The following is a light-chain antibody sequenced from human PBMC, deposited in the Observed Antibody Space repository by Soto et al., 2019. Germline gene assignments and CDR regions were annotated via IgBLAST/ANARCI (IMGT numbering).Light chain of an antibody. J-gene: IGKJ2*01. V-gene: IGKV3-20*01. CDR1: QSVSSTY. CDR3: QQSDNSPYT. CDR2: GAS. Sequence: EIVLTQSPGTLSLSPGERATLSCRASQSVSSTYLAWYQHKPGQAPRLLIYGASTRATGIPDRFSGRGSGTDFTLTINRLEPEDFAVYYCQQSDNSPYTFGQGTKLEIK.